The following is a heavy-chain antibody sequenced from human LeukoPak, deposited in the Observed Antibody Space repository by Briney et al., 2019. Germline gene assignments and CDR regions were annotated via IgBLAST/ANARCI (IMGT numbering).Heavy chain of an antibody. Sequence: GGSLRLSCAASGFTFSKYGMHWVRQAPGKGLEWVAIISYDGSNKYYADSVKGRFTISRDNSKNTLYLQMNSLRAEDTAVYYCARARPEGELLLNWFDPWGQGTLVTVSS. CDR3: ARARPEGELLLNWFDP. J-gene: IGHJ5*02. D-gene: IGHD1-26*01. CDR1: GFTFSKYG. V-gene: IGHV3-30*03. CDR2: ISYDGSNK.